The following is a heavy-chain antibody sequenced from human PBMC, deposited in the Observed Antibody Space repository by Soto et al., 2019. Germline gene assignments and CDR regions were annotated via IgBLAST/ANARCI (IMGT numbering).Heavy chain of an antibody. D-gene: IGHD3-22*01. CDR3: ASARYYYDSSGYPRGLYYYYYGMDV. V-gene: IGHV1-24*01. CDR1: GYTLTELS. Sequence: ASVKVSCKVSGYTLTELSMHWVRQAPGKGLEWMGGFDPEDGETIYAQKFQGRVTMTEDTSTDTAYMELSSLRSEDTAVYYCASARYYYDSSGYPRGLYYYYYGMDVWGQGTLVTVSS. CDR2: FDPEDGET. J-gene: IGHJ6*02.